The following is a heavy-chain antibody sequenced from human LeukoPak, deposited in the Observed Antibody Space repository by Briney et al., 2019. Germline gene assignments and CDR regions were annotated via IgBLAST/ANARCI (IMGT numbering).Heavy chain of an antibody. V-gene: IGHV4-34*01. CDR1: GGSFSGYY. J-gene: IGHJ3*01. D-gene: IGHD1-14*01. CDR3: ARESDHSVSQVDFDL. Sequence: SETLSLTCAVYGGSFSGYYWSWIRQPPGKGLEWIGEINHSGSTNYNPSLKSRVTISVDTSKNQFSLKLSSVTAEDTAVYYCARESDHSVSQVDFDLWGQGTMVTVSS. CDR2: INHSGST.